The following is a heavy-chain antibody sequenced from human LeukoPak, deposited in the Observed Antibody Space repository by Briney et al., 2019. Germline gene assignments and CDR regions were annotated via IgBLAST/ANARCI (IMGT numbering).Heavy chain of an antibody. CDR3: ARERRDYGFWTPNDYYFDY. Sequence: SETLSLTCTVSGGSISSYYWSWIRQPPGKGLEWIGYIYYSGSTNYNPSLKSRVTISVDTSKNQFSLKLSSVTAADTAVYYCARERRDYGFWTPNDYYFDYWGQGTLVTVSS. J-gene: IGHJ4*02. CDR2: IYYSGST. D-gene: IGHD3-3*01. V-gene: IGHV4-59*01. CDR1: GGSISSYY.